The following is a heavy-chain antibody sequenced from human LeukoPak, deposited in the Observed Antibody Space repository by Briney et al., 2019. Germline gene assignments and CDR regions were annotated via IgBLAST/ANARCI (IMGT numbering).Heavy chain of an antibody. Sequence: GGSLTLSCAASGFTFSSCEMAWVRQAPGKGLEWVSYISSSGTTIYYADSVKGRFTISRDNAKSSLYLQMNSLRAEDTAIYYCATKRSGSYYEYIEVWGQGTLVTVSS. V-gene: IGHV3-48*03. CDR3: ATKRSGSYYEYIEV. J-gene: IGHJ4*01. D-gene: IGHD1-26*01. CDR2: ISSSGTTI. CDR1: GFTFSSCE.